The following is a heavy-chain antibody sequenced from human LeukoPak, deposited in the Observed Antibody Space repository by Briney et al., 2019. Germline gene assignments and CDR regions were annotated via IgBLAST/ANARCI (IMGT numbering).Heavy chain of an antibody. CDR3: AREMVAVAARSDY. CDR1: GFNFDSYG. D-gene: IGHD6-19*01. V-gene: IGHV3-21*01. J-gene: IGHJ4*02. Sequence: GGSLRLSCAASGFNFDSYGMNWVRQAPGKGLEWVSSITSSSSHIFYADSVKGRFTISRDNAKNSLYLQMNRLRVEDTAVYYCAREMVAVAARSDYWGQGTLVTVSS. CDR2: ITSSSSHI.